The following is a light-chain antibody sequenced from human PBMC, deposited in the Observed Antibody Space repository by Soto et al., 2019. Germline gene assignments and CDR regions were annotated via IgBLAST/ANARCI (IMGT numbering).Light chain of an antibody. J-gene: IGLJ2*01. CDR3: LSYTSSYTVV. V-gene: IGLV2-14*01. CDR1: SSDVGTQNY. Sequence: QSVLTQPASVSGSPGQSITISCTGSSSDVGTQNYVSWYRQHPDKAPKLMIYEVSDRPSGVSNRFSGSKSGNTASLTISGVQAEDEADYYCLSYTSSYTVVFGGGTKVTVL. CDR2: EVS.